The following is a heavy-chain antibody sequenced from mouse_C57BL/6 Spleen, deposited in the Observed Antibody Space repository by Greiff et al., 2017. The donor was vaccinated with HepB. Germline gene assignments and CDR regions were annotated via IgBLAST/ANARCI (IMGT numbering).Heavy chain of an antibody. Sequence: DVQLVESGGDLVKPGGSLKLSCAASGFTFSSYGMSWVRQTPDKRLEWVATISSGGSYTYYPDSVKGRFTISRDNAKNTLYLQMSSLKSEDTAMYYWASLLYYYGSRNYYAMDYWGQGTSVTVSS. V-gene: IGHV5-6*01. J-gene: IGHJ4*01. D-gene: IGHD1-1*01. CDR2: ISSGGSYT. CDR3: ASLLYYYGSRNYYAMDY. CDR1: GFTFSSYG.